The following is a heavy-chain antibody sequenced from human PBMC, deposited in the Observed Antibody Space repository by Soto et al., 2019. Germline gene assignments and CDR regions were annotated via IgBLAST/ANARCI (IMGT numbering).Heavy chain of an antibody. D-gene: IGHD2-15*01. CDR1: GYAFIYYP. Sequence: ASVKVSCTSSGYAFIYYPIHWVRQAPGPGLEWVGWINIGNGNTESSQKFQGRVTITTDTPASTAYMELRSLTSEDTAVYYCAREPLCGGKCYDNYFDPWGQGTLVTGSA. J-gene: IGHJ5*02. CDR2: INIGNGNT. CDR3: AREPLCGGKCYDNYFDP. V-gene: IGHV1-3*04.